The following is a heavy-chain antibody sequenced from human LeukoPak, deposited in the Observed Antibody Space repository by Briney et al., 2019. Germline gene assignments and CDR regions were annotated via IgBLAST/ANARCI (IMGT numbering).Heavy chain of an antibody. CDR2: ISGSGGST. Sequence: GGSLRLSCAASGLTFSSYAMSWVRQSPGKGLEWVSAISGSGGSTYYADSVKGRFTISRDNSKNTLYLQMNSLRAEDTAVYYCAKERGSSGYYYWGQGTLVTVSS. V-gene: IGHV3-23*01. CDR1: GLTFSSYA. J-gene: IGHJ4*02. D-gene: IGHD3-22*01. CDR3: AKERGSSGYYY.